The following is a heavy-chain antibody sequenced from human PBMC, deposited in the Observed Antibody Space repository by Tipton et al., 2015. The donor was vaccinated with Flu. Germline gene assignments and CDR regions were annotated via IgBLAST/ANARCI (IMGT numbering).Heavy chain of an antibody. CDR2: IHRSGST. J-gene: IGHJ5*02. CDR3: ARRAYSNYVSDPKSWFDP. V-gene: IGHV4-38-2*01. D-gene: IGHD4-11*01. Sequence: TLSFTCSVSGDSIGSGYYWGWVRQAPRQGLEWIGNIHRSGSTYYNPSLKSRVTISVDTSKNQFSLKVNSVTAADAGVYYCARRAYSNYVSDPKSWFDPWGRGTLVTVSS. CDR1: GDSIGSGYY.